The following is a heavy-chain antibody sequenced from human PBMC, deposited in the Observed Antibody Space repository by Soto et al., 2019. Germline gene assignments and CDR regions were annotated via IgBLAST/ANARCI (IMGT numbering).Heavy chain of an antibody. CDR1: GYIFTSYY. J-gene: IGHJ4*01. D-gene: IGHD3-10*01. Sequence: GASLKVSCKASGYIFTSYYIHWVRQAPGQGLEWMGWINPFDGSRMFAQSFQGRVTMTRDTSTSTVYMEVSRLRSEDTAVYYCSRVDPGETSPFDHWG. CDR3: SRVDPGETSPFDH. CDR2: INPFDGSR. V-gene: IGHV1-46*03.